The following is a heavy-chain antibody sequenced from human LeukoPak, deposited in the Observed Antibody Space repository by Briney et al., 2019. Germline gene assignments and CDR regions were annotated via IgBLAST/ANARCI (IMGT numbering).Heavy chain of an antibody. CDR2: IYHSGRT. Sequence: SETLSLTCTVSGYSISSGYYWGWIRQSPGKGLEWIGSIYHSGRTYYNPSLKSRLTISLDTSKNKFSLKLSSVTAADTAVYYCTGKYYYDSSGYYYADYWGQGTLVTVSS. CDR3: TGKYYYDSSGYYYADY. V-gene: IGHV4-38-2*02. CDR1: GYSISSGYY. J-gene: IGHJ4*02. D-gene: IGHD3-22*01.